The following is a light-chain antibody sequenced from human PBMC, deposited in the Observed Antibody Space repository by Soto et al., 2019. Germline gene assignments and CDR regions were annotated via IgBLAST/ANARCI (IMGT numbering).Light chain of an antibody. CDR1: QTVSRMY. J-gene: IGKJ1*01. Sequence: EIVLTQSPATLSLSPGERATLSCRASQTVSRMYLSWFQQKPGQAPRLLIYGTSTRATGIPVRFTGSGAGTDFTLTISSLQPEDFAVYFFHQDINLPWTFGQGTKVEIK. V-gene: IGKV3D-7*01. CDR3: HQDINLPWT. CDR2: GTS.